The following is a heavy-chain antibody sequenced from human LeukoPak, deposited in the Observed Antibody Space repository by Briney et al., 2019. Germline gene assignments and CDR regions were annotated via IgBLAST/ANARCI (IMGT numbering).Heavy chain of an antibody. CDR2: ISGSGGST. V-gene: IGHV3-23*01. J-gene: IGHJ2*01. CDR1: GFTFSSYA. D-gene: IGHD6-19*01. CDR3: AKRPRSGWPQGGWYFDL. Sequence: GGSLRLSCAASGFTFSSYAMSWVRQAPGKGLEWVSAISGSGGSTYYADSVKGRFTISRDNSKNTLYLQMNSLRAEDTAVYYCAKRPRSGWPQGGWYFDLWGRGTLVTVSS.